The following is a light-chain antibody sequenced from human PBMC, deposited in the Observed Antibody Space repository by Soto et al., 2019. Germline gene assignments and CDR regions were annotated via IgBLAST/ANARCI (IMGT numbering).Light chain of an antibody. V-gene: IGKV3D-20*02. Sequence: EIVLTQSPGTLSLSPGERATLSCRASQSVSGSYLAWYQQKPGQAPRLLIYGAPXRXXXXPDRSSGSGSRTDFTLTISRLEPEDFAVYYCQQRRSWQVTFGQGTRLEIK. CDR1: QSVSGSY. CDR2: GAP. J-gene: IGKJ5*01. CDR3: QQRRSWQVT.